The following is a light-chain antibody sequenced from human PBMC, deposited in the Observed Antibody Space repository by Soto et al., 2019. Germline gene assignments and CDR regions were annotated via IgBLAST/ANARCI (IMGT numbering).Light chain of an antibody. CDR1: SSDVGGYNC. Sequence: QSVLTQPPSASGSPGQSVTISCTGTSSDVGGYNCVSWYQQHPGKVPKLMISEVNKRPSGVPDRFSGSKSGNTASLTVSGLQAEDEADYYCSSFAGGTYVFGTGTKVTVL. CDR3: SSFAGGTYV. CDR2: EVN. J-gene: IGLJ1*01. V-gene: IGLV2-8*01.